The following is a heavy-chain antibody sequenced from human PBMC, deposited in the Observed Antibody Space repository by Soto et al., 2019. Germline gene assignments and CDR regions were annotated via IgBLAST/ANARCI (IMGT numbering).Heavy chain of an antibody. Sequence: AGESLKISCKGSGYSFTSYWISWVRQMPGKGLEWMGRIDPSDSYTNYSPSFQGHVTISADKSISTAYLQWSSLKASDTAMYYCARSPVAAAGNYYYYYGMDVWGQGTTVTVSS. CDR2: IDPSDSYT. D-gene: IGHD6-13*01. J-gene: IGHJ6*02. CDR3: ARSPVAAAGNYYYYYGMDV. CDR1: GYSFTSYW. V-gene: IGHV5-10-1*01.